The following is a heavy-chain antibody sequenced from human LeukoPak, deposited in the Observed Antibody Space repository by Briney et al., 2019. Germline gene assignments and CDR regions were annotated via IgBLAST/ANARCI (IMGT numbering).Heavy chain of an antibody. Sequence: ASVKVPCKASGYTFTSYDINWVRQATGQGLEWMGWMNPNSGNKGYAQKFQGRVTMTRNTSISTAYMELSSLRSEDTAAYYWARRYSSSWYKGGVDYWGQGTLVTVSS. CDR3: ARRYSSSWYKGGVDY. V-gene: IGHV1-8*01. D-gene: IGHD6-13*01. CDR2: MNPNSGNK. CDR1: GYTFTSYD. J-gene: IGHJ4*02.